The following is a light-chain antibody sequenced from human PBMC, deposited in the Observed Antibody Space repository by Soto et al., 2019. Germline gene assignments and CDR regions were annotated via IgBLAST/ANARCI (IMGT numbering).Light chain of an antibody. Sequence: QSALTQPASVSGSPGQSITISCTGTSSNVGSYNLVSWYQHHPGNAPKLIIYEATKRPSGISDRFSGSKSGNTASLTISGLQAEDEADYYCCSYAGSSTVVVLGGVTKLTVL. CDR2: EAT. J-gene: IGLJ2*01. CDR3: CSYAGSSTVVV. V-gene: IGLV2-23*01. CDR1: SSNVGSYNL.